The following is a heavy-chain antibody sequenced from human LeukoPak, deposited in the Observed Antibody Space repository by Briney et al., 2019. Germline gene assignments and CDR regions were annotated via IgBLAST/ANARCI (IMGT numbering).Heavy chain of an antibody. Sequence: GESLKISCKGSGSSFTSYWIGWVRQMPGKGLEWMGIIYPGDSDTRYSPSFQGQVTISADKSISTAYLQWSSLKASDTAMYYCARHSARIAAAGTVAEPLDYWGQGTLVTVSS. CDR2: IYPGDSDT. CDR3: ARHSARIAAAGTVAEPLDY. CDR1: GSSFTSYW. D-gene: IGHD6-13*01. J-gene: IGHJ4*02. V-gene: IGHV5-51*01.